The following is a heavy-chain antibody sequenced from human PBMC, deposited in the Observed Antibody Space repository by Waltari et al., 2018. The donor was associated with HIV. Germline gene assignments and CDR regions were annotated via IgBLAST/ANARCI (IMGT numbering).Heavy chain of an antibody. CDR3: ARFTIFGVVTLYYFDY. V-gene: IGHV3-21*01. CDR1: GFTFSSYT. J-gene: IGHJ4*02. Sequence: EVQLVESGGGLVKPGGSLRLSCAASGFTFSSYTMHWVRQAPGKGLEWVSSISSITTYIYYADSVKGRFTISRDNAKNSLYLQMNSLRAGDTAVYHCARFTIFGVVTLYYFDYWGQGALVTVSS. D-gene: IGHD3-3*01. CDR2: ISSITTYI.